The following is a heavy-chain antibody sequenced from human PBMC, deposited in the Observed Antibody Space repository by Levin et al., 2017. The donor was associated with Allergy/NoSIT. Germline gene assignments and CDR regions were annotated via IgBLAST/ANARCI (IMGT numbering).Heavy chain of an antibody. V-gene: IGHV3-11*03. CDR3: ARADSSSWYARQIDY. J-gene: IGHJ4*02. CDR2: ISSSSSYT. D-gene: IGHD6-13*01. Sequence: GESLKISCAASGFTFSDYYMSWIRQAPGKGLEWVSYISSSSSYTNYADSVKGRFTISRDNAKNSLYLQMNSLRAEDTAVYYCARADSSSWYARQIDYWGQGTLVTVSS. CDR1: GFTFSDYY.